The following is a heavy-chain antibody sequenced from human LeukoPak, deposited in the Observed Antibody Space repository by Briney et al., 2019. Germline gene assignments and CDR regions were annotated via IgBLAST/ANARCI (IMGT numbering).Heavy chain of an antibody. CDR1: GFTFSDPY. D-gene: IGHD5-18*01. V-gene: IGHV3-11*04. J-gene: IGHJ4*02. CDR3: ARTARHLDY. CDR2: ISGSGTDI. Sequence: GGSLRLSSEDSGFTFSDPYMSWIRQAPGKGLECLSYISGSGTDINYADSVRGRFTISRDNAKNLLYLQMNDLRLEDTAVYYCARTARHLDYWGQGTLVTVSS.